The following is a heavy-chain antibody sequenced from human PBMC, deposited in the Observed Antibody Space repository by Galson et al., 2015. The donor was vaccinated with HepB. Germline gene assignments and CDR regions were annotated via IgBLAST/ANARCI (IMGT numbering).Heavy chain of an antibody. J-gene: IGHJ4*02. D-gene: IGHD1-7*01. CDR1: GHSFTSYW. CDR3: ARHDSWNYEGGRGVDY. Sequence: QSGAEVKKPGESLKISCKGSGHSFTSYWIGWVRQMPGKGLEWMGIIYPGDSDTRYSPSFQGQVTISADKSISTAYLQWSSLKASDTAMYYCARHDSWNYEGGRGVDYWGQGTLVTVSS. V-gene: IGHV5-51*01. CDR2: IYPGDSDT.